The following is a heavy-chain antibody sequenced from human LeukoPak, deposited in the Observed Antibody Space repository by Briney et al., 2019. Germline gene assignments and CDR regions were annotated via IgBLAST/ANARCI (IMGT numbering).Heavy chain of an antibody. CDR2: INQDGSGE. CDR1: GFTFSRYW. CDR3: ARKLYYYDTSPAGWYDP. D-gene: IGHD3-22*01. J-gene: IGHJ5*02. Sequence: GGSLSLSCAASGFTFSRYWMSWVRQAPGKGLEWVATINQDGSGEYYADSLRGRFTISRDNAKNSLYVQINGLRAEDTAVYHCARKLYYYDTSPAGWYDPWGQGTLVTVS. V-gene: IGHV3-7*01.